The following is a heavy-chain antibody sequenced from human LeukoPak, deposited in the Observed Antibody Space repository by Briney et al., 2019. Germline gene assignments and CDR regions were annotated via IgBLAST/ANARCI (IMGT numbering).Heavy chain of an antibody. CDR1: GGSIRSSYYY. Sequence: SETLSLTCTVSGGSIRSSYYYWGWIRQPPGKGLEWIGSIYDSGSTYYNPSLKSRVTISVDTSKNQFSLKLNSVTAADTAVYYCAREDRRITMVRGVIDWFDPWGQGTLVTVSS. CDR3: AREDRRITMVRGVIDWFDP. CDR2: IYDSGST. V-gene: IGHV4-39*02. J-gene: IGHJ5*02. D-gene: IGHD3-10*01.